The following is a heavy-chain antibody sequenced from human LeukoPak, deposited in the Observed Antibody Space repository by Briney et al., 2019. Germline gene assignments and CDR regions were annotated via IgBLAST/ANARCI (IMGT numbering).Heavy chain of an antibody. V-gene: IGHV1-18*01. CDR1: GYTFTSYG. J-gene: IGHJ4*02. CDR2: ISAYNGNT. CDR3: ARGRTDTLWFGELFFDY. Sequence: ASVKVSCKASGYTFTSYGISWVRQAPGQGLEWMGWISAYNGNTNYAQKLQGRVTMTTDTSTSTAYMELRSLRSDDTAVYYCARGRTDTLWFGELFFDYWGQGTLVTVSS. D-gene: IGHD3-10*01.